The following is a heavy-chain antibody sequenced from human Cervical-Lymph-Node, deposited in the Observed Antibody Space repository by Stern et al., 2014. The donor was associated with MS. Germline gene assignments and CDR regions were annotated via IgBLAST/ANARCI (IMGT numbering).Heavy chain of an antibody. CDR1: GDSVSSNSAA. D-gene: IGHD2-15*01. CDR2: TYYRSTWFN. CDR3: AREGIVVVAATFDF. Sequence: QVQLQQSGPGLVKPSQTLSLTCAISGDSVSSNSAAWNWIRQSPSRGLEWLGRTYYRSTWFNDYAVSGKSRITINPDTSKNQFSLQLNSVTPEDTAVYFCAREGIVVVAATFDFWGQGTLVTVSS. V-gene: IGHV6-1*01. J-gene: IGHJ4*02.